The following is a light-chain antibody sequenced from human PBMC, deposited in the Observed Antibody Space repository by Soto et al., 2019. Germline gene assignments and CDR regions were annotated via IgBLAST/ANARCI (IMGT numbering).Light chain of an antibody. Sequence: QSVLTQPPSASGTPGQRVTISCSGSSSHIGTNTVIWYQQLPGAAPKLLIYSDNQRPSGVPDRFSGSKSGTTASLAISGLQSEDEADYYCAAWDVSLVVFGGGTKVTVL. CDR3: AAWDVSLVV. J-gene: IGLJ2*01. CDR2: SDN. V-gene: IGLV1-44*01. CDR1: SSHIGTNT.